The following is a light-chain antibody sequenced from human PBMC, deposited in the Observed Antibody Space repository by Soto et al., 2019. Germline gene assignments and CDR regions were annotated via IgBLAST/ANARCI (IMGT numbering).Light chain of an antibody. V-gene: IGLV2-14*02. CDR1: SSDVGNYNL. CDR3: KSYAGSNTYV. CDR2: EVV. Sequence: QSALTQPASVSGSPGQSITISCTGTSSDVGNYNLVSWYQHHPGKAPRLIIYEVVQRPSGVPDRFSGSKSGNTASLTVSGLQAADEADYFCKSYAGSNTYVFGSGTKLTVL. J-gene: IGLJ1*01.